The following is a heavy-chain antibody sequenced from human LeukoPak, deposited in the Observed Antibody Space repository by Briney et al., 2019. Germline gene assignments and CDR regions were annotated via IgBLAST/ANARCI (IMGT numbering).Heavy chain of an antibody. V-gene: IGHV3-7*01. CDR1: GFTFSSYW. CDR2: IKEDGSEK. D-gene: IGHD6-19*01. CDR3: ARAGRQWLVTRSFDY. Sequence: QTGGSLRLSCAASGFTFSSYWMSWVRQAPGKGLEWVANIKEDGSEKYYVDSVRGRFTISRDNAQNSLYLQMNSLRAEDTAVYYCARAGRQWLVTRSFDYWGQGTLVTVSS. J-gene: IGHJ4*02.